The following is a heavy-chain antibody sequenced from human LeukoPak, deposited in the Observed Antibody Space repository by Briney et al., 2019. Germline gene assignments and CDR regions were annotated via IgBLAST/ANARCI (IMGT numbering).Heavy chain of an antibody. CDR1: GFTFSSYW. V-gene: IGHV3-7*01. J-gene: IGHJ5*02. D-gene: IGHD3-3*01. CDR2: IKQDGSEK. CDR3: ARASFITTETNNWFDP. Sequence: PGRSLRLSCAASGFTFSSYWMSWVRQAPGKGLEWVANIKQDGSEKYYVDSVKGRFTISRDNAKNSLYLQMNSLRAEDTAVYYCARASFITTETNNWFDPWGQGTLVTVSS.